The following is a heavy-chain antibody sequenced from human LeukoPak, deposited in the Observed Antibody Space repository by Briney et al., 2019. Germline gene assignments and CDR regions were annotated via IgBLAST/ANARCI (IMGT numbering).Heavy chain of an antibody. J-gene: IGHJ4*02. V-gene: IGHV3-48*01. Sequence: GGSLRLSCAASGFTFSDCSMNWVRQGPGKGLEWISYISSTTGTVYYADSVKGRFTISRDNAKNSLYLQMNSLRAEDTAVYYCAGNYYDFWSGYYLDYWGQGTLVTVSS. CDR3: AGNYYDFWSGYYLDY. CDR2: ISSTTGTV. CDR1: GFTFSDCS. D-gene: IGHD3-3*01.